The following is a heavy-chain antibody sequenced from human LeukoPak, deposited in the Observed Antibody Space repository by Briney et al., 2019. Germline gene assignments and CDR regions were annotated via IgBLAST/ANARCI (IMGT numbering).Heavy chain of an antibody. Sequence: PGGPPRLSCAASGFTFSTYEMNWVRQAPGKGLEWVSYISSSGSIIYYADSVKGRFTISRDNAKNSLYLQMNSLRAEDTAVYYCARVGHYYDTLTDYYVRNGMDVWGQGTTVTVSS. CDR1: GFTFSTYE. V-gene: IGHV3-48*03. J-gene: IGHJ6*02. D-gene: IGHD3-9*01. CDR2: ISSSGSII. CDR3: ARVGHYYDTLTDYYVRNGMDV.